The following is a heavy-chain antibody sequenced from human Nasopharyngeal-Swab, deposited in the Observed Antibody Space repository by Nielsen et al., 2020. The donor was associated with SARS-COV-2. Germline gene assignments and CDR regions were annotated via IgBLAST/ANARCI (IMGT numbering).Heavy chain of an antibody. CDR3: ARGLNFPLGYCSSTSCSIYMDV. CDR2: ISYDGSNK. V-gene: IGHV3-30*04. J-gene: IGHJ6*03. D-gene: IGHD2-2*01. CDR1: GFTFSSYA. Sequence: GESLKISCAASGFTFSSYATHWVRQAPGKGPEWVAVISYDGSNKYYADSVKGRFTISRDNSKNTLYLQMNSLRAEDTAVYYCARGLNFPLGYCSSTSCSIYMDVWGKGTTVTVSS.